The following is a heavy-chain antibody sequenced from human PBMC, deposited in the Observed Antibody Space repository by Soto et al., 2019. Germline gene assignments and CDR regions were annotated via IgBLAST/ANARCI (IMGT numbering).Heavy chain of an antibody. Sequence: GESLKISCKGSGYSFTSYWIGWVRQMPGKGLEWMGIIYPGDSDTRYSPSFQGQVTISADKSISTAYLQWSSLKASDTAMYYCARLSCNGGSCYYYYGMDVWGQGTTVTVSS. CDR2: IYPGDSDT. CDR3: ARLSCNGGSCYYYYGMDV. J-gene: IGHJ6*02. CDR1: GYSFTSYW. V-gene: IGHV5-51*01. D-gene: IGHD2-15*01.